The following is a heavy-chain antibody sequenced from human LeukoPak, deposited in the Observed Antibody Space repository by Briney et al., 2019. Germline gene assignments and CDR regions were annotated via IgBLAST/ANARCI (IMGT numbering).Heavy chain of an antibody. CDR3: ARGIGRLGLYYYYYMDV. CDR2: IIPIFGTA. D-gene: IGHD3-16*01. CDR1: GGTFSSYA. J-gene: IGHJ6*03. Sequence: SVKVSCKASGGTFSSYAISWVRQAPGQGLEWMGGIIPIFGTANYAQKFQGKVTITAVRSTSTDYMELSSLRSEDTAVYSCARGIGRLGLYYYYYMDVWGKGTTVTVSS. V-gene: IGHV1-69*06.